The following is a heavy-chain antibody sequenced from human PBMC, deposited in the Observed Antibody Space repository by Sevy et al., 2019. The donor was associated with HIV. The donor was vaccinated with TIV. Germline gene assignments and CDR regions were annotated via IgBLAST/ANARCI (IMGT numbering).Heavy chain of an antibody. Sequence: ASVKVSCKTSGYTFNTFGINWVRQAPGQGLQWVGWISAYNGNTKYVQKLQGRVSMTTETSTGTVYMELRSLRSDDTDVYYCARDSIPLVQGIIITPYYYGMDVWGQGTTVTVSS. V-gene: IGHV1-18*04. D-gene: IGHD3-10*01. CDR2: ISAYNGNT. CDR1: GYTFNTFG. J-gene: IGHJ6*02. CDR3: ARDSIPLVQGIIITPYYYGMDV.